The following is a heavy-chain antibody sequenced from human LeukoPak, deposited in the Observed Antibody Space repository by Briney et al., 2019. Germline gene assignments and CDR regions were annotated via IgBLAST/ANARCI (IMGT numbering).Heavy chain of an antibody. V-gene: IGHV1-69*13. CDR1: GGAFSSYA. CDR2: IILIFGTA. Sequence: SVKVSCKASGGAFSSYAISWVRQAPGQGLEWMGGIILIFGTANYAQKFQGRVTITADESTSTAYMELSSLRSEDTAVYYCARDLRSYYDSSGYPGADWGQGTLVTVFS. J-gene: IGHJ4*02. D-gene: IGHD3-22*01. CDR3: ARDLRSYYDSSGYPGAD.